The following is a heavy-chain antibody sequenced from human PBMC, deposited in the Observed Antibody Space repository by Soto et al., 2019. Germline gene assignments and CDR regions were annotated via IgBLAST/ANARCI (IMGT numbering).Heavy chain of an antibody. CDR2: IYYSGST. J-gene: IGHJ6*02. Sequence: QVQLQESGPGLVKPSQTLSLTCTVSGGSISSGDYYWSWIRQPPGKGLEWIGYIYYSGSTYYNPSLKRRVNISVDTAKNQFSLKLSSVTAADTAVYYRAREGGFLEWSGMDVWGQGTTVTVSS. CDR3: AREGGFLEWSGMDV. D-gene: IGHD3-3*01. CDR1: GGSISSGDYY. V-gene: IGHV4-30-4*01.